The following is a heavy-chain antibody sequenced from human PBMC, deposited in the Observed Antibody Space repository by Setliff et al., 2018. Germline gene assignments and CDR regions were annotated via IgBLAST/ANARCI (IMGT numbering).Heavy chain of an antibody. CDR1: GGSISSGGYS. D-gene: IGHD3-16*01. Sequence: SETLSLTCAVSGGSISSGGYSWSWIRQPPGKGLEWIGYIYHSGSTYYNPSLKSRVTISVDRSKNQFSLKLSSVTAADTAVYYCARFGGGPGFDYWGQGTLVTVSS. J-gene: IGHJ4*02. CDR2: IYHSGST. CDR3: ARFGGGPGFDY. V-gene: IGHV4-30-2*01.